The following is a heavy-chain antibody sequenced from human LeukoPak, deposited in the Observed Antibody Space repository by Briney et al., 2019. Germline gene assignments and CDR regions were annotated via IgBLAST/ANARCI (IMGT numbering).Heavy chain of an antibody. J-gene: IGHJ4*02. CDR3: ARSPNYDFWSGYYDY. D-gene: IGHD3-3*01. Sequence: PSETLSLTCAVYGGSFSGYYWTWLRQPPGKGLEWIGEINHSGSTNYNPSLKSRVTISVDTSKNQFSLNLSSVTAADTAVYYCARSPNYDFWSGYYDYWGQGTLVTVSS. CDR1: GGSFSGYY. CDR2: INHSGST. V-gene: IGHV4-34*01.